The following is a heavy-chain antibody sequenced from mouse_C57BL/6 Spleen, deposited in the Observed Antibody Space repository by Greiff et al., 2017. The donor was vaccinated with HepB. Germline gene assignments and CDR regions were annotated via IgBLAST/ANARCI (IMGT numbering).Heavy chain of an antibody. CDR3: ARGGGGGLRLDY. Sequence: QVQLQQSGTELVKPGASVKLSCKASGYTFTSYWMHWVKQRPGQGLEWIGNINPSNGGTNYNEKFKSKATLTVDKSSSTAYMQLSSLTSEDSAVYYCARGGGGGLRLDYWGQGTTLTVSS. V-gene: IGHV1-53*01. D-gene: IGHD3-3*01. CDR1: GYTFTSYW. J-gene: IGHJ2*01. CDR2: INPSNGGT.